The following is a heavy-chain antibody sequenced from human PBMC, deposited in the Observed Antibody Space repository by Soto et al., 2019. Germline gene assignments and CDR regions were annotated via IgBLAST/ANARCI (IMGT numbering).Heavy chain of an antibody. J-gene: IGHJ4*02. Sequence: EVQLLESGGGLVQPGGSLRLSCTASGFTFNSYAMSWVRQAPGKGLEWVSIISGSGGSATYADSVEGRFTISRDNSKNTVYLQMNSLRAEDTAVYYCARGHTTVTRFLDYWGQGTLLTGSS. D-gene: IGHD4-17*01. V-gene: IGHV3-23*01. CDR2: ISGSGGSA. CDR3: ARGHTTVTRFLDY. CDR1: GFTFNSYA.